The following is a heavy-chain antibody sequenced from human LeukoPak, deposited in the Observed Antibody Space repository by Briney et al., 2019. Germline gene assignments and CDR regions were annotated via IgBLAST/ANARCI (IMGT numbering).Heavy chain of an antibody. Sequence: SETLSLTCAVYGGSFSGYYWSWIRQPPGKGLEWIGEINHSGSTNYNPSLKSRVTISVDTSKNQFSLKLSSVTAADTAVYYCAREGTGWYWFDPWGQGTLVTVSS. V-gene: IGHV4-34*01. J-gene: IGHJ5*02. CDR1: GGSFSGYY. D-gene: IGHD1-1*01. CDR3: AREGTGWYWFDP. CDR2: INHSGST.